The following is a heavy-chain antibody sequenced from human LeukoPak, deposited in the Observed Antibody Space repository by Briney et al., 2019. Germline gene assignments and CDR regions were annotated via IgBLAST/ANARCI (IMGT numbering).Heavy chain of an antibody. CDR1: GGSISSYY. CDR3: ARDLEMANDSWYFDL. D-gene: IGHD5-24*01. Sequence: SETLSLTCTVSGGSISSYYWSWIRQPPGKGLEWIGYIYYSGSTNYNPSLKSRVTISVDASKLSSVTAADTAVYYCARDLEMANDSWYFDLWGRGTLVTVSS. J-gene: IGHJ2*01. V-gene: IGHV4-59*12. CDR2: IYYSGST.